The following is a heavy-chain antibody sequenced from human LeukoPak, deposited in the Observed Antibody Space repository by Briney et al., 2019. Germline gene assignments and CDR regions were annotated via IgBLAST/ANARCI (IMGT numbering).Heavy chain of an antibody. Sequence: PSENLSLTCAVSGYSISSGYYWGWIRQPPGKGLEWIGSIYHSGSTYYNPSLKSRVTISVDTSKNQFSLKLSSVTAADTAVYYCARRVEYSKAWDYWGQGTLVTVSS. V-gene: IGHV4-38-2*01. CDR1: GYSISSGYY. D-gene: IGHD4-11*01. CDR2: IYHSGST. CDR3: ARRVEYSKAWDY. J-gene: IGHJ4*02.